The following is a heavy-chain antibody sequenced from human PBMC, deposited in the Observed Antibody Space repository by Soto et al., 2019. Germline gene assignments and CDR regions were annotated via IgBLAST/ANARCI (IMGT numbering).Heavy chain of an antibody. CDR3: ARDPYSRRYYFYY. J-gene: IGHJ4*02. CDR2: ISSSSSYI. V-gene: IGHV3-21*01. CDR1: GFTFSSYS. D-gene: IGHD6-13*01. Sequence: EVQLVESGGGLVKPGGSLRLSCAASGFTFSSYSMNWVRQAPGKGLEWVSSISSSSSYIYYADSVKGRFTISRDNAKNSLYLQMNSLRAEDTAVYYCARDPYSRRYYFYYWGQGTLVTVSS.